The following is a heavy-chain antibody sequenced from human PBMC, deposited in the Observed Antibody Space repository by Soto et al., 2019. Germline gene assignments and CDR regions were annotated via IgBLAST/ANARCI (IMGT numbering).Heavy chain of an antibody. V-gene: IGHV3-7*01. CDR2: IRTDGSEK. CDR3: ARDETVTTIDYYYYMDV. CDR1: GFTFSSYW. Sequence: GGSLRLSCASSGFTFSSYWMNWVRQAPGKGLEWVASIRTDGSEKYYVDSVKGRFTISRDNAKNSLYLQMNSLRAEDTAVYYCARDETVTTIDYYYYMDVWGKGTTVTVSS. D-gene: IGHD4-4*01. J-gene: IGHJ6*03.